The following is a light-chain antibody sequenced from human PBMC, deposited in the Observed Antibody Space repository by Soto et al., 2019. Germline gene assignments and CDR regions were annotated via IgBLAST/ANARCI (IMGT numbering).Light chain of an antibody. CDR3: AAWDDRLSGWV. V-gene: IGLV1-47*01. J-gene: IGLJ3*02. Sequence: QSVLTQPPSASGTPGQRVTISCSGSSSNIGRNYVYWYQQLPGTAPKLLIYRNNQRPSGVPDRLSGSKSGTSASLAISGLRSEDEADYYCAAWDDRLSGWVFGGGTKLTVL. CDR2: RNN. CDR1: SSNIGRNY.